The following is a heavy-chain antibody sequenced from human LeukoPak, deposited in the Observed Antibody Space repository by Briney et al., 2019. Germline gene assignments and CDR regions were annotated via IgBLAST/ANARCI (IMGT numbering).Heavy chain of an antibody. Sequence: ASVKVSCKASGYIFTGYYMHWVRQAPGQGLEWMGWINPNSGGTNYAQKFQGRVTMTRDTSISTAYMELSRLRSDDTAGYYCARGPLFVATIFAGLVFDYWGQGTLVTVSS. CDR2: INPNSGGT. V-gene: IGHV1-2*02. CDR3: ARGPLFVATIFAGLVFDY. D-gene: IGHD5-12*01. J-gene: IGHJ4*02. CDR1: GYIFTGYY.